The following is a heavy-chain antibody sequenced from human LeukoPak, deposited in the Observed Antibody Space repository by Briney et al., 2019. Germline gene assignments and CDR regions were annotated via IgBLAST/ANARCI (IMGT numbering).Heavy chain of an antibody. J-gene: IGHJ3*02. CDR3: ARDLNWAFDI. CDR2: ISSSGSTI. V-gene: IGHV3-48*03. CDR1: GFTFSSYE. Sequence: GGSLRLSCAASGFTFSSYEMNWVRQAPGKGLEWVSYISSSGSTIYYADSVKGRFTISRDNAKNSLYLQMNSLRAEDTAVYYCARDLNWAFDIWGQGTIVTVSS.